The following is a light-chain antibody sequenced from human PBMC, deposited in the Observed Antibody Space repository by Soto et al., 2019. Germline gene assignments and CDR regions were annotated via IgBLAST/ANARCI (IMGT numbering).Light chain of an antibody. CDR3: NSYTSSNNYV. CDR2: DVT. Sequence: QSVLTQPASVSGSPGQSITISCTGTSSDVGDRNYVSWYQQYPGKAPKLMIYDVTNRPSGVSNRFSGSKSGNTASLTISGLQAEDEADYYCNSYTSSNNYVFATGPKVTVL. J-gene: IGLJ1*01. V-gene: IGLV2-14*01. CDR1: SSDVGDRNY.